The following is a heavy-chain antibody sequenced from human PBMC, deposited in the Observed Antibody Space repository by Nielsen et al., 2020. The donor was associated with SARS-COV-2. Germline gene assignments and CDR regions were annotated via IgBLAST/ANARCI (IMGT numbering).Heavy chain of an antibody. Sequence: SETLSLTCTVSGGSISSYYWSWIRQFPGKGLEWIGYILYNGTTYYSWPLKSRLTISLDMSKNQFSLKLASVTVADTAVYYCARGARNWGQGALVTVAS. CDR2: ILYNGTT. J-gene: IGHJ4*02. V-gene: IGHV4-59*06. CDR3: ARGARN. D-gene: IGHD4/OR15-4a*01. CDR1: GGSISSYY.